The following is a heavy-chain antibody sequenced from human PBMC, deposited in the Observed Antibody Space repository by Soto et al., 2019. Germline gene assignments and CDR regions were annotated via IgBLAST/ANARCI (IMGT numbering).Heavy chain of an antibody. V-gene: IGHV3-64*01. CDR3: AKGRSYYYYYGVDV. CDR1: GFTFSSYA. J-gene: IGHJ6*02. Sequence: PGGSLRLSCAASGFTFSSYAMHWVRQAPGKELECVSAISSNGGGTYYANSVKGRFTISRDNAKNSLYLQMNSLRAEDTALYYCAKGRSYYYYYGVDVWGQGTTVTVSS. CDR2: ISSNGGGT.